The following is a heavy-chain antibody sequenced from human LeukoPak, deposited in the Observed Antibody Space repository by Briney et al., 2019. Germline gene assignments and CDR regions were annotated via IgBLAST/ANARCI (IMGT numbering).Heavy chain of an antibody. Sequence: SETLSLTCTVSGDSISNSYWSWLRQPPGEALEWIGYIYYSGSTNYNPSLKSRVTISVDTSKNHFSLKLSSVTAADTAVYYCAREGVILWFGELYSWFDPWGQGTLATVSS. D-gene: IGHD3-10*01. J-gene: IGHJ5*02. V-gene: IGHV4-59*01. CDR1: GDSISNSY. CDR3: AREGVILWFGELYSWFDP. CDR2: IYYSGST.